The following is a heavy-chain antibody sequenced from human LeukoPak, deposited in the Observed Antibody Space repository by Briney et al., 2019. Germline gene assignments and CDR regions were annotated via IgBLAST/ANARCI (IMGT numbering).Heavy chain of an antibody. CDR2: ISGSGGST. CDR1: GFIFSSHW. J-gene: IGHJ4*02. V-gene: IGHV3-23*01. CDR3: AKGLRGDY. Sequence: GGSLRLSCAASGFIFSSHWMSWVRQAPGKGLEWVSAISGSGGSTYYADSVKGRFTISRDNSKNTLYLQMNSPRAEDTAVYYCAKGLRGDYWGQGTLVTVSS. D-gene: IGHD4-17*01.